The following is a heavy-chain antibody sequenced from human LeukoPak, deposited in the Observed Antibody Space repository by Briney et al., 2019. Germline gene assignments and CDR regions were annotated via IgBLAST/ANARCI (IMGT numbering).Heavy chain of an antibody. D-gene: IGHD4/OR15-4a*01. Sequence: PSETLSLTCTVSSGSISSSSYYWGWIRQPPGKGLEWIGSIYYSGSTYYNPSLKSRVTISVDTSKNQFSLKLSSVTAADTAVYYCARVSRDRNPNYDYYYYYNMDVWGKGTTVTVSS. CDR2: IYYSGST. CDR1: SGSISSSSYY. V-gene: IGHV4-39*01. CDR3: ARVSRDRNPNYDYYYYYNMDV. J-gene: IGHJ6*03.